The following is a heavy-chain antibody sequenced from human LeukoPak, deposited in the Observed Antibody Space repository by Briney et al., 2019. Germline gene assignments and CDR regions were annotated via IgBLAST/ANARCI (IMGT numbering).Heavy chain of an antibody. Sequence: GGSLRLSCAASGFSVSSNYMSWVRQAPGRGLEWVSIIYSGGDTYYADSVKGRFSISRDNSKNTLYLQMNNLRAEDTAVYYCARSVVVLGTTDYFDYWGQGTLVTVSS. J-gene: IGHJ4*02. CDR2: IYSGGDT. D-gene: IGHD2-15*01. V-gene: IGHV3-66*01. CDR3: ARSVVVLGTTDYFDY. CDR1: GFSVSSNY.